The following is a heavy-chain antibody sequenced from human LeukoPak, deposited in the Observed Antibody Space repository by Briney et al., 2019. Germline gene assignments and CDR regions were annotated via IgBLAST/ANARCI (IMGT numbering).Heavy chain of an antibody. CDR1: GFPFETNA. CDR3: AKDWIQFNRVFDCFDS. Sequence: GSLRLFCATSGFPFETNAMSWVRQAPGKGLEWVATIGNTETFYADSVTGRFTISRDNSKNTVNLQMNRLRVEDTAIYYCAKDWIQFNRVFDCFDSWGQGTLVTVSS. J-gene: IGHJ4*02. D-gene: IGHD5-18*01. V-gene: IGHV3-23*01. CDR2: IGNTET.